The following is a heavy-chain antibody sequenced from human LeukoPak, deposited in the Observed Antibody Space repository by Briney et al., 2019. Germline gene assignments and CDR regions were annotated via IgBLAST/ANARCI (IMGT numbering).Heavy chain of an antibody. CDR1: GFRFGGYS. D-gene: IGHD6-13*01. Sequence: GGSPRLSCTDSGFRFGGYSIHWVRQAPGKGLEWLSYISVSGTIHADSVMGRVTVSRDNAKNSLYLQMNSLRAEDTAVYYCARIRGSTLPISYMDVWGKDTTVTVSS. CDR3: ARIRGSTLPISYMDV. J-gene: IGHJ6*03. CDR2: ISVSGT. V-gene: IGHV3-48*04.